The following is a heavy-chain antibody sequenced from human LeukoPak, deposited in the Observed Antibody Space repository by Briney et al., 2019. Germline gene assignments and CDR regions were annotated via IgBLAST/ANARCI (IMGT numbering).Heavy chain of an antibody. CDR3: ARGGVTSMIVVVPPYHYGLDV. D-gene: IGHD3-22*01. J-gene: IGHJ6*02. V-gene: IGHV3-48*03. Sequence: GGSLRLSCAASGFTFSRFGMTWVRQAPGKGLEWVSFITSSAATMYYADSVKGRFTISRDNGKNSLYLQMNSLRAEDTAVYYCARGGVTSMIVVVPPYHYGLDVWGQGTTVTVSS. CDR2: ITSSAATM. CDR1: GFTFSRFG.